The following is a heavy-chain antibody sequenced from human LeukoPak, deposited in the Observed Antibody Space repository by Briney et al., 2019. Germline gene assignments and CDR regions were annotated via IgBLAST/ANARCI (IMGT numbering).Heavy chain of an antibody. Sequence: GGSLRLSCAASGFTFSSYAMSWVRQAPGKGLEWVSAISGSGGSTYYAGSVKGRFTISRDNSKNTLYLQMNSLRAEDTAVYYCAKDLARTRGSPGDYWGQGTLVTVSS. J-gene: IGHJ4*02. V-gene: IGHV3-23*01. D-gene: IGHD2-2*01. CDR2: ISGSGGST. CDR1: GFTFSSYA. CDR3: AKDLARTRGSPGDY.